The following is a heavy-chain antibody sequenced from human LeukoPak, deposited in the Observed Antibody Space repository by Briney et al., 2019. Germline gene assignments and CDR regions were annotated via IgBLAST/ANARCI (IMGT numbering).Heavy chain of an antibody. CDR1: GYTFTSYY. Sequence: ASVKVSCKASGYTFTSYYMHWVRQAPGQGLEWMGIINPSGGSTSYAQKFQGRVTMTRDTSISTAYMELSRLRSDDTAVYYCARVTRGITTSAFDYWGQGTLVTVSS. CDR3: ARVTRGITTSAFDY. D-gene: IGHD3-22*01. V-gene: IGHV1-46*01. CDR2: INPSGGST. J-gene: IGHJ4*02.